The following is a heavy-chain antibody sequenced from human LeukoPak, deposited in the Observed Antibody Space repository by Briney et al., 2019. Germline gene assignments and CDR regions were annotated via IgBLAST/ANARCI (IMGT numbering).Heavy chain of an antibody. V-gene: IGHV1-2*02. CDR1: GYTFIGYY. CDR2: INPHNGDT. Sequence: ATVKVSCKASGYTFIGYYLHWVRQAPGQGLEWMGWINPHNGDTNYAQKFQGRVTMTRDTSITTAYMELSRLKSDDTAVYYCATVRDIVVGGGPYYFDYWGQGTLVTVSS. J-gene: IGHJ4*02. D-gene: IGHD2-15*01. CDR3: ATVRDIVVGGGPYYFDY.